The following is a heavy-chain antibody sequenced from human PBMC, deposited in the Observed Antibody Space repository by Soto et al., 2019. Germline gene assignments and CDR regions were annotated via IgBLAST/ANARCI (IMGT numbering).Heavy chain of an antibody. V-gene: IGHV1-46*01. CDR2: IDPRTGTT. J-gene: IGHJ4*02. CDR1: GYTFTRYH. CDR3: APASGPFVEFDF. D-gene: IGHD5-12*01. Sequence: QLQLVQSGAEVKKPGASVKVSCQASGYTFTRYHVHWVRQAPTQGFQWMGTIDPRTGTTTYAQKFQGRVTMTTDTSTDPVYMDLSSLTSEDTAVYYCAPASGPFVEFDFWGQGTLVTVSS.